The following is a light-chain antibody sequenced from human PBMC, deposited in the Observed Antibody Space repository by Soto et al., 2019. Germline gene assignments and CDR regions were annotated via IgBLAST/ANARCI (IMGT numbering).Light chain of an antibody. V-gene: IGLV2-14*01. CDR1: SSDIGGYNY. CDR3: SSYTSSSTLYV. CDR2: EVS. Sequence: QSALTQPASASGSPGQSITISCAGTSSDIGGYNYVSWYQQHPGKAPKVMIYEVSNRPSGVSNRFSGSKSGNTASLTISGLQAEDEADYYCSSYTSSSTLYVFGSGTKLTVL. J-gene: IGLJ1*01.